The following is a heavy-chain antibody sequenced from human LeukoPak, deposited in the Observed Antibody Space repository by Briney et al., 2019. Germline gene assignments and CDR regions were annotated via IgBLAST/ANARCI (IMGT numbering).Heavy chain of an antibody. V-gene: IGHV4-59*01. CDR1: GGSISSYY. CDR3: AKTTIAAAGSGPRFDP. D-gene: IGHD6-13*01. CDR2: IYYSGSA. J-gene: IGHJ5*02. Sequence: PSETLSLTCTVSGGSISSYYWSWIRQPPGQGLEWIGYIYYSGSANYNPSLKSRVTISVDTSKNQFSLKLSSVTAADTALYYCAKTTIAAAGSGPRFDPWGQGTLVTVSS.